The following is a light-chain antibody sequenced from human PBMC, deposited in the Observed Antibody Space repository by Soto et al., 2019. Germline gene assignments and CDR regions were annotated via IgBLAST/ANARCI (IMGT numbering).Light chain of an antibody. CDR3: QQYNSYST. Sequence: DLQLPQSPSTLSASVGDTVTITCRASQSISSLLAWYQQKPGKAPNLRIYDASSMDSGVPSRCSCSGSWTEFTLTISSLQPAEFPTYYCQQYNSYSTVGQVTKVEIK. CDR1: QSISSL. CDR2: DAS. V-gene: IGKV1-5*01. J-gene: IGKJ1*01.